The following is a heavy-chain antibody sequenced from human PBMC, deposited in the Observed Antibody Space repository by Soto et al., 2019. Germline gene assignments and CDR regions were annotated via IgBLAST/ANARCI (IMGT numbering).Heavy chain of an antibody. V-gene: IGHV3-30-3*01. J-gene: IGHJ4*02. CDR2: ISYDGSNK. CDR3: ARAGGTYYDFLSGYPFDY. D-gene: IGHD3-3*01. CDR1: GFTFSSYA. Sequence: QVQLVESGGGVVQPGRSLRLSCAASGFTFSSYAMHWVRQAPGKGLEWVAVISYDGSNKYYADSVKGRFTISRDNSKNTLYLQMNSLRAEDTAVYYCARAGGTYYDFLSGYPFDYWGQGTLVTVSS.